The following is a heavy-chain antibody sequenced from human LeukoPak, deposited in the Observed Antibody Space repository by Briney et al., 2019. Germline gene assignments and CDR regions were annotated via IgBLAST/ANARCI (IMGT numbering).Heavy chain of an antibody. CDR1: GFTFSSYW. CDR3: ARGRALYDILTFGY. CDR2: INSDGSST. J-gene: IGHJ4*02. D-gene: IGHD3-9*01. V-gene: IGHV3-74*01. Sequence: GGSLRLSCAASGFTFSSYWMHWVRQAPGKGLAWVSRINSDGSSTSYADSVKGRFTISRDNAKNTLYLQMNSLRAEDTAVYYCARGRALYDILTFGYWGQGTLVTVSS.